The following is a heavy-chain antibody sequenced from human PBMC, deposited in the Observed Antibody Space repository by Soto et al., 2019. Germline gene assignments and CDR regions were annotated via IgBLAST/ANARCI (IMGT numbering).Heavy chain of an antibody. CDR2: ISYDGSNK. J-gene: IGHJ5*02. D-gene: IGHD3-10*01. CDR3: AKGELWFGDPLDFDP. Sequence: QVQLVESGGGVVQPGRSLRLSCAASGFTFSSYGMHWVRQAPGKGLEWVAVISYDGSNKYYADSVKGRFTISRDNSKNTLYLQMISLRAEDTAVYYCAKGELWFGDPLDFDPWGQGTLVTVSS. V-gene: IGHV3-30*18. CDR1: GFTFSSYG.